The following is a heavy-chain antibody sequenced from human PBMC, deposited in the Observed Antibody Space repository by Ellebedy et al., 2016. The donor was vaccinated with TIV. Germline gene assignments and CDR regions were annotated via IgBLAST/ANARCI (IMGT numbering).Heavy chain of an antibody. CDR1: GFTFNSYS. D-gene: IGHD3-10*01. Sequence: GESLKISCAASGFTFNSYSMNWVRQAPGKGLEWVSYISSSSSTIYYADSVKGRFTISRDNAKNSLYLQMNSLRDEDTAVYYCARSPIVRGVITHFDYWGQGTQVTVSS. CDR2: ISSSSSTI. CDR3: ARSPIVRGVITHFDY. J-gene: IGHJ4*02. V-gene: IGHV3-48*02.